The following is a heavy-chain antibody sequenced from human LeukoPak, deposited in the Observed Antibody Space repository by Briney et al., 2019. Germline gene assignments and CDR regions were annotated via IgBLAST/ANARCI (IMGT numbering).Heavy chain of an antibody. V-gene: IGHV4-61*01. D-gene: IGHD3-10*01. CDR1: GGSVRSGSYY. J-gene: IGHJ4*02. CDR2: IYYSGST. CDR3: ARGYYGSGSFFDY. Sequence: SETLSLTCTVSGGSVRSGSYYWSWIRQPPGKGLVWIGYIYYSGSTNYNPSLRSRVTISVDTSKNQFSLKLSSVTAADTAVYYCARGYYGSGSFFDYWGQGTLVTVSS.